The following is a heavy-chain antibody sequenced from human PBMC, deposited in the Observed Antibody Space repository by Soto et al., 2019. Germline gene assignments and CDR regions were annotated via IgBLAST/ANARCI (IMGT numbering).Heavy chain of an antibody. D-gene: IGHD1-26*01. CDR3: ARDDRSYPTNPFEN. CDR2: ISYDGSNK. Sequence: GGSLRLSCAASGFTFSNYAIHWVRQAPGKGLEWVAVISYDGSNKYYTDSVKGRFTISRDNSKNTLYLQMNSLRAEDTAVYYCARDDRSYPTNPFENWGQGTLVTVSS. V-gene: IGHV3-30-3*01. CDR1: GFTFSNYA. J-gene: IGHJ4*02.